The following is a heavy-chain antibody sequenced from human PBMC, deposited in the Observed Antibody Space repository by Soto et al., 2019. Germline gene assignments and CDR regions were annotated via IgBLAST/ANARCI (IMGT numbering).Heavy chain of an antibody. CDR3: AKGYYDSSGYFDY. CDR1: GFTFSSYG. J-gene: IGHJ4*02. V-gene: IGHV3-30*18. Sequence: QVQLVESGGGVVQPGRSLRLSFAASGFTFSSYGMHWVRQAPGKGLEWVAVISYDGSNKYYADSVKGRFTISRDNSKNTLYLQMNSLRAEDTAVYYCAKGYYDSSGYFDYWGQGTLVTVSS. D-gene: IGHD3-22*01. CDR2: ISYDGSNK.